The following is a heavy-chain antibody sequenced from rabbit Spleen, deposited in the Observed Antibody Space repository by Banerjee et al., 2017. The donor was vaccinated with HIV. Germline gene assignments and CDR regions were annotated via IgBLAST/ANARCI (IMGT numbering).Heavy chain of an antibody. Sequence: QEHLEESGGDLVKPEGSLTLTCTASGFDLSSYYYMCWVRQAPGKGLEWIACIYISGGSAFYANWAKGRFTISETSSTTVTLQMTSLTAADTAIYFCARDVATIGFRLGLWGPGTLVTVS. CDR1: GFDLSSYYY. D-gene: IGHD2-1*01. J-gene: IGHJ4*01. CDR3: ARDVATIGFRLGL. CDR2: IYISGGSA. V-gene: IGHV1S45*01.